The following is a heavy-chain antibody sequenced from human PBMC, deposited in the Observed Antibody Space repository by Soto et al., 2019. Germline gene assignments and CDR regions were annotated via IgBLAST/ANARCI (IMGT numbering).Heavy chain of an antibody. V-gene: IGHV4-34*01. Sequence: SETLSLTCAVYGGSFSGYYWSWIRQPPGKGLEWIGEINHSGSTNYNPSLKSRVTISVDTSKNQFSLKLSSVTAADTAVYYCARGKERTTVTYFDYWGQGTLVTVSS. J-gene: IGHJ4*02. D-gene: IGHD4-17*01. CDR2: INHSGST. CDR3: ARGKERTTVTYFDY. CDR1: GGSFSGYY.